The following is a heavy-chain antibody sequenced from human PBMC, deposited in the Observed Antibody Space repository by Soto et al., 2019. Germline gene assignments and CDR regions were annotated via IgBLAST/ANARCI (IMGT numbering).Heavy chain of an antibody. CDR2: MNPNSGNT. CDR3: ARGSYSSGWYPYYYYYGMDV. D-gene: IGHD6-19*01. CDR1: GYTFTSYD. Sequence: GASVKVSCKASGYTFTSYDINWVRQATGQGLEWMGWMNPNSGNTGYAQKFQGRVTMTRNTSISTAYMELSSLRSEDTAVYYCARGSYSSGWYPYYYYYGMDVWGQRTTVTVSS. J-gene: IGHJ6*02. V-gene: IGHV1-8*01.